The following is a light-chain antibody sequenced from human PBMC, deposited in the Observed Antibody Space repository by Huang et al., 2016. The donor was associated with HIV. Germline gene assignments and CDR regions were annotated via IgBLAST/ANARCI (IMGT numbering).Light chain of an antibody. J-gene: IGKJ4*01. Sequence: EIKMTQSRATLSVSPGGRVTLSCRASQNVRNNLAWYQQKTGQAPRLLIYDTSTRASGIPARFSGSGSGTEFTLTISGLQSEDFAIYYCQQYDKWPPGLTFGGGTKVEI. V-gene: IGKV3D-15*01. CDR2: DTS. CDR1: QNVRNN. CDR3: QQYDKWPPGLT.